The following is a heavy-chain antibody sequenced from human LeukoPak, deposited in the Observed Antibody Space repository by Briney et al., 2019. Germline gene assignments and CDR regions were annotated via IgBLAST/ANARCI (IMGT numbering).Heavy chain of an antibody. CDR1: GYSISSGYY. V-gene: IGHV4-38-2*01. CDR2: IYHSGST. D-gene: IGHD1-26*01. CDR3: AAGSYGYWFFDL. J-gene: IGHJ2*01. Sequence: PSETLSLTCAVSGYSISSGYYWGWIRQPPGKGLEWIGSIYHSGSTYYNPSLKSRVTISVDTSKNQFSLKLSSVTAADTAVYYCAAGSYGYWFFDLWGRGTLVTVSS.